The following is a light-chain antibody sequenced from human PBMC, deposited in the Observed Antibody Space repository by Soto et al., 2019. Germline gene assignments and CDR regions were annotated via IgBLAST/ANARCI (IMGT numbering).Light chain of an antibody. Sequence: DIQMTQSPSSLSASVGDRVTITCQASHDISKYLNWYQQKPGKAPKLLIYDASNLETGVPSRFSGSGAGTEFTFTISSLQPEDIATYYCQQSDNLSVTFGPGTKVDIK. J-gene: IGKJ3*01. CDR2: DAS. CDR1: HDISKY. V-gene: IGKV1-33*01. CDR3: QQSDNLSVT.